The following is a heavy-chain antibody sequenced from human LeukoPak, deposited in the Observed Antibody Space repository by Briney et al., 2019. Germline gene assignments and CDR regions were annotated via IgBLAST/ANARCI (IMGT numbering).Heavy chain of an antibody. CDR3: ARGSGALYYGMDV. Sequence: SETLSLTCTVPSGSIRSYYWSWIRQPPGEGLEWIGYINFSGTTNYNPSLKSRVTISADTFKDQFSLKLTSVTAADTAVYYCARGSGALYYGMDVWGQGTTVTVSS. CDR1: SGSIRSYY. V-gene: IGHV4-59*01. CDR2: INFSGTT. D-gene: IGHD3-10*01. J-gene: IGHJ6*02.